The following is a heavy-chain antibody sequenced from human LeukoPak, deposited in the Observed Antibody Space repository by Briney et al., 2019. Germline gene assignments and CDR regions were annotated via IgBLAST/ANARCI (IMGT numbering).Heavy chain of an antibody. V-gene: IGHV1-8*01. CDR3: ARLDSYYYYGMDV. CDR1: GYTFTSYD. D-gene: IGHD3-22*01. CDR2: MNPNSGNT. J-gene: IGHJ6*02. Sequence: ASVKVSCKASGYTFTSYDINWVRQATGQGPEWMGWMNPNSGNTGYVQRFQGRVTMTRNTSISTACMELNSLRSEDTAVYYCARLDSYYYYGMDVWGQGTTVTVSS.